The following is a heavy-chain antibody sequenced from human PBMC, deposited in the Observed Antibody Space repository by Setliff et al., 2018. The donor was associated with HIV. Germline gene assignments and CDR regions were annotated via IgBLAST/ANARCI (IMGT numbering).Heavy chain of an antibody. CDR2: ISCDGRNK. CDR3: ARETSCGYPSDAFDI. D-gene: IGHD5-18*01. Sequence: RLSCAASGFTFRSYAMHWVRQAPGMGLEWVTVISCDGRNKYYADYVKGRFTISRDNSKNTLYLQMNSLRAADTAVYYCARETSCGYPSDAFDIWGQGTMVTVSS. J-gene: IGHJ3*02. CDR1: GFTFRSYA. V-gene: IGHV3-30*04.